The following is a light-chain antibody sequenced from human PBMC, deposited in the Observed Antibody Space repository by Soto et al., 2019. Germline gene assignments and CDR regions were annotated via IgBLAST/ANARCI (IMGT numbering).Light chain of an antibody. CDR3: QQYGSSPGFT. CDR1: QSVRSN. Sequence: EIVMTQSPATLSASPGERATLSCRASQSVRSNLAWYQQKPGQAPRLLIYGASTRATGIPARFSGSGSGTDFTLTISRLEPEDFAVYYCQQYGSSPGFTFGPGTKVDIK. V-gene: IGKV3-15*01. CDR2: GAS. J-gene: IGKJ3*01.